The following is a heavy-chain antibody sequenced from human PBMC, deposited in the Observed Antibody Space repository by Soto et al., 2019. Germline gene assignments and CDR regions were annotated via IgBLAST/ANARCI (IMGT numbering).Heavy chain of an antibody. CDR3: ARGGIHFYDDSGHAFDY. D-gene: IGHD3-22*01. V-gene: IGHV1-69*06. CDR2: IIPIFGTA. J-gene: IGHJ4*02. Sequence: QVQLVQSGAEVKKPGSSLKVSCKASGDTFDIYGFNWVRQAPGQGLEWLGTIIPIFGTADYAQKFEGRVSITANKSKSTAYMELASLTSEDSAIYYGARGGIHFYDDSGHAFDYWGQGTLITVSS. CDR1: GDTFDIYG.